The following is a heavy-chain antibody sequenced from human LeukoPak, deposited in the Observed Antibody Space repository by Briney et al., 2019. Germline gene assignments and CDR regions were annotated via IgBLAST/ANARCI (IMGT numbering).Heavy chain of an antibody. CDR1: GFTFSTYA. V-gene: IGHV3-30-3*01. CDR3: ARGIEVGYSYGTDH. CDR2: ISYDGSNK. Sequence: GGSLRLSCAASGFTFSTYAMHWVRQAPGKGLEWVAVISYDGSNKYYADSVKGRFTISRDNSKNTLYLQMNGLRAEDTAVYYCARGIEVGYSYGTDHWGQGTPVTVSS. D-gene: IGHD5-18*01. J-gene: IGHJ4*02.